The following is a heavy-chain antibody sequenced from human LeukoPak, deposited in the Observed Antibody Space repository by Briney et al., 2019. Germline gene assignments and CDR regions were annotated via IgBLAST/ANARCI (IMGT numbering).Heavy chain of an antibody. D-gene: IGHD6-19*01. CDR2: IYHSGST. CDR1: GYSISSGYY. J-gene: IGHJ4*02. CDR3: ARHTRSIAVAGTGLNYFDY. V-gene: IGHV4-38-2*01. Sequence: SETLSLTCAVSGYSISSGYYWGWTRQPPGKGLEWIGSIYHSGSTYYNPSLKSRVTISVDTSKNQFSLKLSSVTAADTAVYYCARHTRSIAVAGTGLNYFDYWGQGTLVTVSS.